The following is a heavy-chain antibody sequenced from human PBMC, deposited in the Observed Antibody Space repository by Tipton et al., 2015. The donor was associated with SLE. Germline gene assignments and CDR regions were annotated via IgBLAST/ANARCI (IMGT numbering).Heavy chain of an antibody. CDR2: ISSSGSTI. V-gene: IGHV3-48*03. J-gene: IGHJ3*02. Sequence: GSLRLSCAASGFTFSSYEMNWVRQAPGKGLEWVSYISSSGSTIYYADSVKGRFTISRDNAKNSLYLQMNSLRAEDTAVYYCARPCSGGSCYPGGAFDIWGQGTMVTVSS. CDR3: ARPCSGGSCYPGGAFDI. CDR1: GFTFSSYE. D-gene: IGHD2-15*01.